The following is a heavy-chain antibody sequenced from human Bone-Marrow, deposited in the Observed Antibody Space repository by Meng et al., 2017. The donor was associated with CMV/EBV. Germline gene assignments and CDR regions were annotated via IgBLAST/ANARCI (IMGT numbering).Heavy chain of an antibody. Sequence: SETLSLTCAVYGGSFSGYYWSWIRQPPGKGLEWIGEINHSGSTNYNPSLKSRVTISVDTSKNQFSLKLSSATAADTAVYYCARRCRINRYYYYYGMDVWGQGTTVTVSS. D-gene: IGHD1-14*01. J-gene: IGHJ6*02. V-gene: IGHV4-34*01. CDR2: INHSGST. CDR1: GGSFSGYY. CDR3: ARRCRINRYYYYYGMDV.